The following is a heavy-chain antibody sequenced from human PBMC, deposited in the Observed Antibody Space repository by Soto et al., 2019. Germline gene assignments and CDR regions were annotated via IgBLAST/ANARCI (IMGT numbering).Heavy chain of an antibody. D-gene: IGHD2-15*01. V-gene: IGHV1-2*02. CDR3: ARDAGRGGSPIDY. Sequence: ASVKVSCKASGYTFTGYYIHWVRQAPGQGLEWMGWINPNNGGTSYAQRLQGRVTMTMDTSISTAYMELSSLTSDDAAIYYCARDAGRGGSPIDYWGPGTLVTV. CDR1: GYTFTGYY. CDR2: INPNNGGT. J-gene: IGHJ4*02.